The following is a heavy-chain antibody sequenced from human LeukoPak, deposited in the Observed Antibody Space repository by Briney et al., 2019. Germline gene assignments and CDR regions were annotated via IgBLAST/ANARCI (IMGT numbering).Heavy chain of an antibody. CDR1: GFTFNNQA. Sequence: GGSLRLSCAGSGFTFNNQAMTWVRQAPGKGLEWVSSISDDGVRTYTADSLRGRFTISRDNSENTVYLQMNSLRVEDTAVYYCAKHLRDVLRFVEWPSENRKYDYNYINAWGSGTTVTVSS. CDR3: AKHLRDVLRFVEWPSENRKYDYNYINA. CDR2: ISDDGVRT. J-gene: IGHJ6*03. V-gene: IGHV3-23*01. D-gene: IGHD3-3*01.